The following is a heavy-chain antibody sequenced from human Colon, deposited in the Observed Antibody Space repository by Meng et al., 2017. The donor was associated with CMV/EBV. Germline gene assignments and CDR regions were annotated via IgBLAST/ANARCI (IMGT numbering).Heavy chain of an antibody. D-gene: IGHD2-8*01. CDR1: GFTFSDFW. CDR2: IKRDGTEK. V-gene: IGHV3-7*01. CDR3: TRGQGILYA. J-gene: IGHJ5*02. Sequence: GESLKVSCEASGFTFSDFWMSWVRQVPGKGLEWVAKIKRDGTEKNYADGVKGRFTISRDNAKNSLFLHMNGLSDEDTGVYHCTRGQGILYAWGQGTLVSVSS.